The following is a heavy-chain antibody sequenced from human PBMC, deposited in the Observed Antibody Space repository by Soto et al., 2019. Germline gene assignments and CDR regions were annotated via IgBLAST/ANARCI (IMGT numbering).Heavy chain of an antibody. J-gene: IGHJ4*02. CDR3: AKDLYGDLKYYFDY. D-gene: IGHD4-17*01. CDR1: GFTFSSYA. V-gene: IGHV3-23*01. Sequence: EVQLLESGGGLVQPGGSLRLSCAASGFTFSSYAMSWVRQAPGKGLEWVSAISGSGGSTYYADSVKGRFTITSDNSKTTLYLQINRLRAEDTAVYYCAKDLYGDLKYYFDYWGQGPLVTVSS. CDR2: ISGSGGST.